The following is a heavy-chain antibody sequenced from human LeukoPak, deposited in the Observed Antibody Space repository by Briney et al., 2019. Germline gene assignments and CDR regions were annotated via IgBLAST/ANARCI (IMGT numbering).Heavy chain of an antibody. CDR1: GGSFSGYY. Sequence: PSETLSLTCAVYGGSFSGYYWSWIRQPPGKGLEWIGEINHSGSTNYNPSLKSRVTISVDTSKNQFSLKLSSVTAADTAVHYCASITMVRGVISRYYYYYMDVWGKGTTVTVSS. D-gene: IGHD3-10*01. CDR2: INHSGST. V-gene: IGHV4-34*01. CDR3: ASITMVRGVISRYYYYYMDV. J-gene: IGHJ6*03.